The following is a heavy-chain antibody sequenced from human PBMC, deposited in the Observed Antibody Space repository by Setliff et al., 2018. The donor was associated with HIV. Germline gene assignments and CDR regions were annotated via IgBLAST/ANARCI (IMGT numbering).Heavy chain of an antibody. Sequence: GGSLRLSCVASGFTLSTYRMSWVRQAPGKGLEWVSSIIRDSSYIFDADSVKGRFTISRDNAQNSLYLQMNNLRVEDTAVYYCAREGGSERMPFFYYYMDVWGKGTTVTVSS. CDR2: IIRDSSYI. CDR1: GFTLSTYR. V-gene: IGHV3-21*01. J-gene: IGHJ6*03. D-gene: IGHD3-10*01. CDR3: AREGGSERMPFFYYYMDV.